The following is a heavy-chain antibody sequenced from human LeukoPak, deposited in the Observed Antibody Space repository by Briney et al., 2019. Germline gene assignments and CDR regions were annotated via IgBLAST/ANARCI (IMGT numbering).Heavy chain of an antibody. Sequence: GGSLRLSCAGSGFTFSNYGIHWVRQAPGKGLEWVTAISYDGSLKYYADSVRGRFTISRDNSKNTLYLQMNSLRTDDTAVYYCARVSLERQLWLPFDYWGQGTLVAVSS. CDR1: GFTFSNYG. D-gene: IGHD5-18*01. J-gene: IGHJ4*02. V-gene: IGHV3-30*03. CDR2: ISYDGSLK. CDR3: ARVSLERQLWLPFDY.